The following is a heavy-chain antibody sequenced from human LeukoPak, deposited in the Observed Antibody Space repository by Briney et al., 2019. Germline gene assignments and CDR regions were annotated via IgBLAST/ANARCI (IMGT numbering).Heavy chain of an antibody. D-gene: IGHD5-18*01. V-gene: IGHV4-59*01. Sequence: SETLSLTCAVYGGSFSGYYWSWIRQPPGKGLEWIGYIYYSGSTNYNPSLKSRVTISVDTSKNQFSLKLSSVTAADTAVYYCAREVSGRGYSYGFFDYWGQGTLVTVSS. CDR2: IYYSGST. CDR1: GGSFSGYY. CDR3: AREVSGRGYSYGFFDY. J-gene: IGHJ4*02.